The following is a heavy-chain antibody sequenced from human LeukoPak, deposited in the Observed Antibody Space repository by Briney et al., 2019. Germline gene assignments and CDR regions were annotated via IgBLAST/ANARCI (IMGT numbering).Heavy chain of an antibody. D-gene: IGHD3-9*01. V-gene: IGHV1-2*02. CDR2: INPNSGGT. CDR1: GYTFTGYY. J-gene: IGHJ4*02. CDR3: ASQLLTGYMPDY. Sequence: ASVKVSCKASGYTFTGYYIHWVRQAPGQGLEWMGWINPNSGGTNYAQKFQGRVTMTRDTSISTAYMELSRLRSDDTAVYYCASQLLTGYMPDYWGQGTLVTVSS.